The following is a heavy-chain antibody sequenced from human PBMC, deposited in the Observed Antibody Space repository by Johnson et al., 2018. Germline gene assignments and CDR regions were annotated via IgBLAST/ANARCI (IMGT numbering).Heavy chain of an antibody. CDR1: GFTLSSYW. CDR2: FNSDVSST. Sequence: EVQLVETGGGLVQPGGSLRLSCAASGFTLSSYWMHWVRQAPGKGLVWVSRFNSDVSSTNYADSVKGRFTFSRDNAKNTLYLKMNSLGAEDTAVYHWARGMAVGAFVALDIWGQGTMVAVSA. J-gene: IGHJ3*02. CDR3: ARGMAVGAFVALDI. D-gene: IGHD1-26*01. V-gene: IGHV3-74*02.